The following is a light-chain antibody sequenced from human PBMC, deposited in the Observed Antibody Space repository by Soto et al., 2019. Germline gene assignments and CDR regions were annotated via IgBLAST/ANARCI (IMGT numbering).Light chain of an antibody. Sequence: EIVLTQSPGTLSVSPGERATLSCRASQSISRTLAWYQQKPGQAPRLLIYGASTRATGIPARFSGRGSGTDFTLTISSLQSEDFAVYYCQQYDSWRYTFGQGTKVDIK. CDR2: GAS. CDR1: QSISRT. V-gene: IGKV3-15*01. CDR3: QQYDSWRYT. J-gene: IGKJ2*01.